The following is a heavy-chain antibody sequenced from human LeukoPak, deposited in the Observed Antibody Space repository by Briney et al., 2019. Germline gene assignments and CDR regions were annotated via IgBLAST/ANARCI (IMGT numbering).Heavy chain of an antibody. J-gene: IGHJ3*02. CDR3: AREAYCGGDCYSAFDI. CDR1: GYTFTGYY. V-gene: IGHV1-2*02. Sequence: ASVKVSCKASGYTFTGYYIHWVRQAPGQGLEWMGWINPNSGGTNYAQKFQGRVTMTRDTSISTAYMELSRLRSDDTAVYYCAREAYCGGDCYSAFDIWGQGTMVTVSS. CDR2: INPNSGGT. D-gene: IGHD2-21*02.